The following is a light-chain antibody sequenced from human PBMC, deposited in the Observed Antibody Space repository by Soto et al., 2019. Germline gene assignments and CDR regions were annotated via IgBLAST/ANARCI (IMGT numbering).Light chain of an antibody. CDR2: KAS. CDR1: ENIRAW. CDR3: HQYNSYSYT. Sequence: DIQMTQSPSTLSASVGDRVTITCRASENIRAWLAWYQQKPGKAPKLLIFKASTLHSGVPSRFSGSGSGTDFTLTIRRLQPDDSATYYCHQYNSYSYTFGQGTKLELK. V-gene: IGKV1-5*03. J-gene: IGKJ2*01.